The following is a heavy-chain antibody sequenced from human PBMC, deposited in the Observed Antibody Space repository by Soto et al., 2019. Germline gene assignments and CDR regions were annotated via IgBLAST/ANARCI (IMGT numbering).Heavy chain of an antibody. J-gene: IGHJ6*02. D-gene: IGHD2-2*01. CDR3: AGEAIGVVAAGTREYGMDV. CDR1: GGPISSYY. V-gene: IGHV4-4*07. Sequence: TLALTCTVPGGPISSYYWSWIRQAAGKGLEGVGRSYTSGSTNYNPSLKSPVTMSVDKSKSQFSLKLSSVPDADTAVDYCAGEAIGVVAAGTREYGMDVWGQGTTVTVSS. CDR2: SYTSGST.